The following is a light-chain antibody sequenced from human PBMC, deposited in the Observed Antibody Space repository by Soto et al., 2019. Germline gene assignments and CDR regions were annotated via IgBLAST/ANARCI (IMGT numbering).Light chain of an antibody. CDR1: SSDIGSYNH. V-gene: IGLV2-14*03. Sequence: TEPGFESGYLCQSITISCNGTSSDIGSYNHVAWYQQFPGKSPKLMIYAVSDRPPGVADRFSGSKSGNTASLTISGLQAEDEADYYCLSFTCVSTYIFGTGTKVTVL. CDR2: AVS. J-gene: IGLJ1*01. CDR3: LSFTCVSTYI.